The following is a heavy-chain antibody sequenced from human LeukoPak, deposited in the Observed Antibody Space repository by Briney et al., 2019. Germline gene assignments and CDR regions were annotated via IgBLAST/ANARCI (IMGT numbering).Heavy chain of an antibody. CDR2: INPNSGGT. D-gene: IGHD6-13*01. J-gene: IGHJ4*02. V-gene: IGHV1-2*02. CDR1: GYTFTGYY. CDR3: ARLKLGIIAAAESIDY. Sequence: ASVKVSCKASGYTFTGYYMHWVRQAPGQGLEWMGWINPNSGGTNYAQKFQGRVTMTRDTSISTAYMELSRLRSDDTAVYYCARLKLGIIAAAESIDYWGQGTLVTVSS.